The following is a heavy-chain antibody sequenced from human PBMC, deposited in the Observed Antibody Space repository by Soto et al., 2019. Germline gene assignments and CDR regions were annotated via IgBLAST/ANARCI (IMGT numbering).Heavy chain of an antibody. J-gene: IGHJ5*02. CDR3: ARDPRYFDWFPGFDP. V-gene: IGHV4-30-4*01. CDR2: IYYSGST. CDR1: GGSISSGDYY. D-gene: IGHD3-9*01. Sequence: SETLSLTCTVSGGSISSGDYYWSWIRQPPGKGLEWIGYIYYSGSTYYNPSLKSRVTISVDTSKNQFSLKLSSVTAADTAVYYCARDPRYFDWFPGFDPWGQGTLVTVSS.